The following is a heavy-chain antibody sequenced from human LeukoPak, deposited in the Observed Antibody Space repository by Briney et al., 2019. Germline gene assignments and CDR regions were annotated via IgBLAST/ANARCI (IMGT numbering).Heavy chain of an antibody. CDR1: GFSVGTNY. V-gene: IGHV3-53*01. D-gene: IGHD2-15*01. J-gene: IGHJ3*02. Sequence: GGSLRLSCAASGFSVGTNYMTWVRQAPGKGLEWVSVIYSGDDSHYADSVKGRFTISRDTPKNTLYLQMNSLRAGDTAVYYCARDTGSGYCSGGRCRGAFDIWGQGTMVTVSS. CDR3: ARDTGSGYCSGGRCRGAFDI. CDR2: IYSGDDS.